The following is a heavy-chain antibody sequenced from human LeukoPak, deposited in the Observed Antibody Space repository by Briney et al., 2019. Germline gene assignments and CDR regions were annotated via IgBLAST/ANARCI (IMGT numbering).Heavy chain of an antibody. V-gene: IGHV4-30-2*01. Sequence: SETLSLTCAGYGGSFSGYYWSWIRPPPGKGLEGIGYIYHSGSTYYNPSLKSRVTISVDRSKNQFSLKLSSVTAADTAVYYCARAYCGGDCYSGGPIDYWGQGTLVTVSS. J-gene: IGHJ4*02. CDR2: IYHSGST. D-gene: IGHD2-21*02. CDR3: ARAYCGGDCYSGGPIDY. CDR1: GGSFSGYY.